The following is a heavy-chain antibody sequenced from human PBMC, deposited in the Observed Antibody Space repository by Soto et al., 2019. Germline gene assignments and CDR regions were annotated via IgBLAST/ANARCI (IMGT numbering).Heavy chain of an antibody. CDR3: ARVGSSASYSATAV. CDR1: GASITSSC. J-gene: IGHJ6*02. V-gene: IGHV4-59*01. Sequence: QVSLQESGPGLVKPSETLSLSCTVSGASITSSCWTWIRQPPGKGLEWIGYMCHSGSTKYNPSLTSRVTRSIDPSNHHVSLNVASVAASGTAVYSCARVGSSASYSATAVWGQGTTVTISS. CDR2: MCHSGST. D-gene: IGHD2-2*01.